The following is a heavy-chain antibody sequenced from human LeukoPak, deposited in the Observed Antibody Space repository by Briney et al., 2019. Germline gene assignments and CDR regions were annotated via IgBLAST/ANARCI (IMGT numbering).Heavy chain of an antibody. D-gene: IGHD6-13*01. CDR2: ISGDGSIT. V-gene: IGHV3-74*01. J-gene: IGHJ4*02. CDR1: GFTFSSYW. Sequence: PGGSLRLSCAASGFTFSSYWMHWVRQAPGMGLVWVSRISGDGSITWYADSVKGRFTISRDIAKNTLYLQMNSLRAEDTAVYYCARDGNSSSLNYWGQGTLVTVSS. CDR3: ARDGNSSSLNY.